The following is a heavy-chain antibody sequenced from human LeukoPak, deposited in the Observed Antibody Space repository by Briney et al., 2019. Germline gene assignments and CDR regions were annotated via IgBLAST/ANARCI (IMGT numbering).Heavy chain of an antibody. Sequence: SETLSLTCTVSGGSISSSSYYWSWIRQPPGKGLEWIGEINHSGSTNYNPSLKSRVTISVDTSKNQFSLKLSSVTAADTAVYYCAYSSGYYYVGYWGQGTLVTVSS. CDR2: INHSGST. J-gene: IGHJ4*02. D-gene: IGHD3-22*01. CDR3: AYSSGYYYVGY. V-gene: IGHV4-39*07. CDR1: GGSISSSSYY.